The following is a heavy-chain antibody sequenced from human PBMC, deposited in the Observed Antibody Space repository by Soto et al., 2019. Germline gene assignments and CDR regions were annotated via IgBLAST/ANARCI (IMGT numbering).Heavy chain of an antibody. CDR3: ARDLGYSSLGAYMDV. CDR1: GFTVSSNY. Sequence: GGSLRLSCAASGFTVSSNYMSWVRQAPGKGLEWVSVIYSGGSTYYADSVKGRFTISRHNSKNTLYLQMNSLRAEDTAVYYCARDLGYSSLGAYMDVWGKGTTVTVSS. D-gene: IGHD4-4*01. CDR2: IYSGGST. V-gene: IGHV3-53*04. J-gene: IGHJ6*03.